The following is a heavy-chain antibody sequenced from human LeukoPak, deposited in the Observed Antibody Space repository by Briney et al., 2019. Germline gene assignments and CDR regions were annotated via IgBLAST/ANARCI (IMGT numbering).Heavy chain of an antibody. D-gene: IGHD6-13*01. CDR3: RTHPDDSSSIYNMDV. CDR1: GFSFDDYA. Sequence: GGSLRLSCAASGFSFDDYAMHWVRQAPGKGLEGVSLLSWDGGTTYYADSVKGRFTISRDNSKDSLYLQMNSLRGEDTAFYCCRTHPDDSSSIYNMDVWGKGTPVTVSS. CDR2: LSWDGGTT. V-gene: IGHV3-43D*04. J-gene: IGHJ6*03.